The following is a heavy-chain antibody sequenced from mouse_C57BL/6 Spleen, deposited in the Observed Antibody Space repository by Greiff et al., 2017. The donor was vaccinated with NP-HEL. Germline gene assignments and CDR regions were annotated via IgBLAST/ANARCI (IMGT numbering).Heavy chain of an antibody. V-gene: IGHV2-6*01. D-gene: IGHD1-1*01. CDR2: IWGVGST. Sequence: VQGVESGPGLVAPSQSLSITCTVSGFSLTSYGVDWVRQSPGKGLEWLGVIWGVGSTNYNSALKSRLSISKDNSKSQVFLKMNSLQTDDTAMYYCASLSQVGFAYWGQGTLVTVSA. J-gene: IGHJ3*01. CDR3: ASLSQVGFAY. CDR1: GFSLTSYG.